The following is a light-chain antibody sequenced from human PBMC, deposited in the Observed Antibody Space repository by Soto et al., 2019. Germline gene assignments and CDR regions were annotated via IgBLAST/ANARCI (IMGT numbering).Light chain of an antibody. J-gene: IGLJ1*01. CDR2: EVS. V-gene: IGLV2-14*01. Sequence: LTQPASVSGSPGQSITISCTGTRTDVGGYNFVSWYQQHPGKAPKLIIYEVSNRPSGVSNRFSGSKSDNTASLTISGLQAEDEADYYCCSYVSSKAYVFGTGTKVTVL. CDR1: RTDVGGYNF. CDR3: CSYVSSKAYV.